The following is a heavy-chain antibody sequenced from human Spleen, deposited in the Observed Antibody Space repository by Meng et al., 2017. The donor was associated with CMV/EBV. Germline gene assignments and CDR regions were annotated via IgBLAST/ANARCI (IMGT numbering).Heavy chain of an antibody. D-gene: IGHD6-19*01. CDR1: GFTFSSYW. V-gene: IGHV3-7*01. Sequence: GESLKISCAASGFTFSSYWMSWVRQAPGKGPEWVANIQQRGNEEYYVDSVRGRFTISRDNAKSSVYLQMNSLRVEDTAVYFCARGKFPGGWYWASVFDYWGQGALVTVSS. J-gene: IGHJ4*02. CDR3: ARGKFPGGWYWASVFDY. CDR2: IQQRGNEE.